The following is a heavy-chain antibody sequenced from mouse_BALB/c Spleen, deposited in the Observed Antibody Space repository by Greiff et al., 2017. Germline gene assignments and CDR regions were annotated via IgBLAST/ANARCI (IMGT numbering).Heavy chain of an antibody. CDR3: AIDYYGSRIYGYMDV. CDR1: GYTFTSYW. V-gene: IGHV1-7*01. CDR2: INPSTGNT. J-gene: IGHJ1*01. D-gene: IGHD1-1*01. Sequence: VKLMESGAELAKPGASVKMSCKASGYTFTSYWMHWVKQRPGQGLEWIGYINPSTGNTEYTQKFKDKATLTADKTSSTAYMQLSSLTSENSAVYYCAIDYYGSRIYGYMDVWGAGTTVTVSS.